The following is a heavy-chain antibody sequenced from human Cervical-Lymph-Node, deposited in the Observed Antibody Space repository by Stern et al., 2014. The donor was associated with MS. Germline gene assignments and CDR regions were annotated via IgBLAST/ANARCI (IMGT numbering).Heavy chain of an antibody. D-gene: IGHD2-2*01. V-gene: IGHV3-21*01. Sequence: EVQLVESGGGLVTPGGSLRLSCAASGFTFRDYSMNWFRQAPGTGLEWVSSITNSGASMYYGDSVKGRFTISRDNAKNTLYLQMDSLSAEDTATYFCASTLHGGLYNWFDPWGQGTLVTVSS. J-gene: IGHJ5*02. CDR2: ITNSGASM. CDR3: ASTLHGGLYNWFDP. CDR1: GFTFRDYS.